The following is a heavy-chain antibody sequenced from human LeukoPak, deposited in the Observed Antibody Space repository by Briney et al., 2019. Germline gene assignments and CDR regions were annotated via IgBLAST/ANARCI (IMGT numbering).Heavy chain of an antibody. V-gene: IGHV3-30*04. D-gene: IGHD5-18*01. CDR1: GFTFSSYA. CDR3: ARDRLPGYSYGLDY. Sequence: PGRSLRLSCAASGFTFSSYAMHWVRQAPGKGLEWVAVISYDGSNKYYADSVKGRFTISRDNSKNTLYLQMNSLRAEDTAVYYCARDRLPGYSYGLDYWGQGTLVTVSP. J-gene: IGHJ4*02. CDR2: ISYDGSNK.